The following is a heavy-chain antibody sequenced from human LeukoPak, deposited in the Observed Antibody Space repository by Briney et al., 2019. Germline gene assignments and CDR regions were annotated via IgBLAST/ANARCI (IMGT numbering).Heavy chain of an antibody. CDR3: ARVLADYDDTSGYYFNWFDP. J-gene: IGHJ5*02. D-gene: IGHD3-22*01. Sequence: GSLRLSCAASGFTFSTYSMNWVRQAPGKGLEWVSSISSSSGYIFYADSVKGRFTISRDNAKNSLYLQMNSLRAEDTAVYYCARVLADYDDTSGYYFNWFDPWGQGTLVTVSS. CDR2: ISSSSGYI. V-gene: IGHV3-21*01. CDR1: GFTFSTYS.